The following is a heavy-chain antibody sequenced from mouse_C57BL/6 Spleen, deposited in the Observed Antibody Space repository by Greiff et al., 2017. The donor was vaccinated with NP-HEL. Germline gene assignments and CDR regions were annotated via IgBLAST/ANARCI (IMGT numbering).Heavy chain of an antibody. CDR3: ANYGSSSYYAMDY. CDR1: GYTFTDYN. Sequence: EVQLQQSGPELVKPGASVKMSCKASGYTFTDYNMHWVKQSHGKSLEWIGYINPNNGGTSYNQKFKGKATLTVNKSSSTAYMELRSLTSEDSAVYYCANYGSSSYYAMDYWGQGTSVTVSS. J-gene: IGHJ4*01. D-gene: IGHD1-1*01. V-gene: IGHV1-22*01. CDR2: INPNNGGT.